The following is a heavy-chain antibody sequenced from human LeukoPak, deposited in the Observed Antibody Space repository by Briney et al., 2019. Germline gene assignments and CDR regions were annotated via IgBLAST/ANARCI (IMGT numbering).Heavy chain of an antibody. CDR3: ARDPEPYYYGMDV. CDR2: INPNSGGT. V-gene: IGHV1-2*02. Sequence: ASVKVSCKASGYTFTDYYMHWVRQAPGQGLEWMGWINPNSGGTNYAQKFQGRVTMTRDTSIGTAYMGLSRLRSDDTAVYYCARDPEPYYYGMDVWGQGTTVTVSS. CDR1: GYTFTDYY. J-gene: IGHJ6*02.